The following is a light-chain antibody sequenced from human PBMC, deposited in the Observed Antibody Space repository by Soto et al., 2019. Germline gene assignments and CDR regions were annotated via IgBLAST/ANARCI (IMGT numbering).Light chain of an antibody. V-gene: IGKV1-39*01. CDR2: AAS. J-gene: IGKJ1*01. CDR3: QQSYSTPLT. Sequence: DIQMTQSPSSLSASVGDRVTITCRASQSISSYLNWYQQKPGKAPKLLIYAASSLQSGVPSRFSGSGSGTDFSLTISSLQPGDFATYYCQQSYSTPLTFDQGTKVESK. CDR1: QSISSY.